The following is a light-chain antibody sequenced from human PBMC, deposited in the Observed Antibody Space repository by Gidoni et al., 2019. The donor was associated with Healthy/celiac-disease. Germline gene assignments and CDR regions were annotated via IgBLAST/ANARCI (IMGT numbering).Light chain of an antibody. CDR2: WAS. V-gene: IGKV4-1*01. J-gene: IGKJ2*02. Sequence: DILLTPSPDSLAVSLGERATINCKSRQSVLYSANNKNYLAWYQQKPGKPPKLLIYWASTRESGVPDRFSGSGYGTDFTLTISSLQAEDGAVYYCQQYYSTPRGTFGQXTKLEIK. CDR1: QSVLYSANNKNY. CDR3: QQYYSTPRGT.